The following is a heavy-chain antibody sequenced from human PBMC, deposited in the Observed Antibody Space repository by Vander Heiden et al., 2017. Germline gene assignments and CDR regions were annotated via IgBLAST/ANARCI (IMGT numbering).Heavy chain of an antibody. V-gene: IGHV4-34*01. CDR2: INHSGST. CDR3: ARGSVAGFDY. CDR1: GGSFSGYY. D-gene: IGHD6-19*01. Sequence: QVQLQQWGAGLLKPSETLSLTCAVYGGSFSGYYWSWIRQPPGKGLEWIGEINHSGSTNYNPSLKSRVTISVDTSKNQFSLKLSSVTAADTAVYYGARGSVAGFDYWGQGTLVTVSS. J-gene: IGHJ4*02.